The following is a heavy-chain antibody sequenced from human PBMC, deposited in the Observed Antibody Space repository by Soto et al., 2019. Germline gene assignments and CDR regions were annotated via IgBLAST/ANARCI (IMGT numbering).Heavy chain of an antibody. CDR3: ARDRGYCSSTSCHNRNNWFDP. CDR1: GFTFSSYW. V-gene: IGHV3-74*01. Sequence: EVQLVESGGGLVQPGGSLRLSCAASGFTFSSYWMHWVRQAPGKGLVWVSRINSDGSSTSYADSVKGRFTISRDNAKNTLYLQMNSRRAEDTAVYYCARDRGYCSSTSCHNRNNWFDPWGQGTLVTVSS. CDR2: INSDGSST. D-gene: IGHD2-2*01. J-gene: IGHJ5*02.